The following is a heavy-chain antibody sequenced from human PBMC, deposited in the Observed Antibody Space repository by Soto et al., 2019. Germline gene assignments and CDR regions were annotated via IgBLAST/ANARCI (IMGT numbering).Heavy chain of an antibody. CDR3: AKFFVETGSNSGWPWSFHY. CDR2: IRGSGGTT. CDR1: GFTFSNYA. J-gene: IGHJ4*02. V-gene: IGHV3-23*01. D-gene: IGHD6-25*01. Sequence: EVQLLESGGGLVQPGRSLRLSCAASGFTFSNYAMSWVRQAPGQGLDWVSAIRGSGGTTYYADSVKGRFNISRDSSQNTLFLQMNSLRAEDAAVYYCAKFFVETGSNSGWPWSFHYWGQGTLVTVSS.